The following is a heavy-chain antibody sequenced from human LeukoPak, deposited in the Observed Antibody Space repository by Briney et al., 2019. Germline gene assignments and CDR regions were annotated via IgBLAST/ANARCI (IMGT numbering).Heavy chain of an antibody. V-gene: IGHV3-48*04. CDR2: ISSSSSTI. CDR3: ARGAPNWGEGDY. Sequence: PGGSLRLSCAASGFTFSYGMNWVRQAPGKGLEWVSYISSSSSTIYYADSVKGRFTISRDNAKNSLYLQMNSLRAEDTAVYYCARGAPNWGEGDYWGQGTLVTVSS. D-gene: IGHD7-27*01. J-gene: IGHJ4*02. CDR1: GFTFSYG.